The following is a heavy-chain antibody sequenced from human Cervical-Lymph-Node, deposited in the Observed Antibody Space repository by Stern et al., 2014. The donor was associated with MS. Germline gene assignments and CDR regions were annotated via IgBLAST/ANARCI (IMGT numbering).Heavy chain of an antibody. J-gene: IGHJ6*02. D-gene: IGHD5-18*01. CDR2: IHPSDRST. CDR1: GYTFISYY. Sequence: QVQLVQSGAEVKKPGASVKVSCQASGYTFISYYVHWVRQAPGQGLELVGVIHPSDRSTTYAHNFQGRISLTSDTSATTLYMELSSLTSEDTAVYFCASDTAMVTLADFYGMDIWGRGTTVTVFS. CDR3: ASDTAMVTLADFYGMDI. V-gene: IGHV1-46*03.